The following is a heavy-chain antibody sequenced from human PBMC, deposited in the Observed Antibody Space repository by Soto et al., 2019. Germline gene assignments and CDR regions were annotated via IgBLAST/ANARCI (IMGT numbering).Heavy chain of an antibody. Sequence: QVQLVQSGAEVKKPGSSVKVSCKASGGTFSSYTISWVRQAPGQGLEWMGRIIPILGIANYAQKFQGRVTITSDKSTSTTYMELSSLRAEDTAVYYCASADCSGGSCYPPFDYWGQGTLVTVSS. J-gene: IGHJ4*02. CDR1: GGTFSSYT. D-gene: IGHD2-15*01. CDR3: ASADCSGGSCYPPFDY. V-gene: IGHV1-69*02. CDR2: IIPILGIA.